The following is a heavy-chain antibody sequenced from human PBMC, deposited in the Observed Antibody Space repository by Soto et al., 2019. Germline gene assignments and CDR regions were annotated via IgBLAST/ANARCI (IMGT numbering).Heavy chain of an antibody. CDR2: IYYSGST. D-gene: IGHD6-19*01. CDR1: GASISSDY. J-gene: IGHJ5*02. V-gene: IGHV4-59*08. CDR3: ARQGSSSGWYAWFDP. Sequence: SETLSLTCTIIGASISSDYWSWIPQPPRKGLEWIGYIYYSGSTNYNPSLKSRVTISVDTSKNQFSLKLSSVTAADTAVYYCARQGSSSGWYAWFDPWGQGTLVTVSS.